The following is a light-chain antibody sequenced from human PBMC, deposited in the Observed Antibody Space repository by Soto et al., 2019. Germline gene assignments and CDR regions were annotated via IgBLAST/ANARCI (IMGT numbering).Light chain of an antibody. Sequence: DIQVTQSPSSLSASIGDRVTISCRSSQPIGDSLHWYQQKSGSPPKLLIYTASTLHTGVPFRFAGSGSGSHFTLTITDLQPEDSATYCCQPGYDRPQPFGQGTKLEI. CDR3: QPGYDRPQP. J-gene: IGKJ2*01. V-gene: IGKV1-39*01. CDR1: QPIGDS. CDR2: TAS.